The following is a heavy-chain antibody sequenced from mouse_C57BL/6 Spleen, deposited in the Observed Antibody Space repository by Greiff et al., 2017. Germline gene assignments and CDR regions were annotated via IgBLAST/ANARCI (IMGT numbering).Heavy chain of an antibody. CDR2: IYWDDDK. V-gene: IGHV8-12*01. CDR3: ARRRDYEYDWYLDV. D-gene: IGHD2-4*01. CDR1: GFSLSTSGMG. Sequence: QVTLKVSGPGILQSSQTLSLTCSFSGFSLSTSGMGVSWLRPPSGQGLEWLVRIYWDDDKRYKPCLKRRLTISKYTSRHQVFLKITSVDTADTATCYCARRRDYEYDWYLDVWGTGTTVTVSS. J-gene: IGHJ1*03.